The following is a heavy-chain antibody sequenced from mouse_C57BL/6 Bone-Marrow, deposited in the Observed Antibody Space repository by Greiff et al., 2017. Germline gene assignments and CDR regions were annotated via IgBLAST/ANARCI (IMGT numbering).Heavy chain of an antibody. V-gene: IGHV1-64*01. CDR1: GYTFTSYW. Sequence: QVQLQQPGAELVKPGASVKLSCKASGYTFTSYWMHWVKQRPGQGLEWIGMIHPNSGSTNYNEKFKSKATLTVDKSSSTAYMQLSSLTSEDSAVYYGARPLLCRCFDVWGTGTTVTVSS. J-gene: IGHJ1*03. CDR2: IHPNSGST. CDR3: ARPLLCRCFDV. D-gene: IGHD1-1*01.